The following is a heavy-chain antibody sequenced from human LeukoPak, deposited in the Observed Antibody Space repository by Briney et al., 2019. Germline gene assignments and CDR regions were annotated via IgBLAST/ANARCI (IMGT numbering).Heavy chain of an antibody. Sequence: GGSLRLSCAASGFTFSSSGMHRVRQAPGKGLEWVAVIWYDGSNKYYADSVKGRFTISRDNSKNTLYLQMNSLRAEDTAVYYCARGAAAAGFDYWGQGTLVTVSS. J-gene: IGHJ4*02. CDR1: GFTFSSSG. D-gene: IGHD6-13*01. CDR3: ARGAAAAGFDY. V-gene: IGHV3-33*01. CDR2: IWYDGSNK.